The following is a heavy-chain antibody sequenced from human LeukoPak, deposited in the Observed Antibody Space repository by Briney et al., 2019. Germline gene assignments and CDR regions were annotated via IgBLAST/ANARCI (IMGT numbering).Heavy chain of an antibody. J-gene: IGHJ2*01. D-gene: IGHD6-13*01. CDR2: IYYSGST. CDR1: GGSISSYY. Sequence: PSETLSLTCTVSGGSISSYYWSWLRQPPGKGLEWIGYIYYSGSTNYNPSLKSRVTISVDTSKNQFSLKLSSVTAADTAVYYCARRSSSTNWYFDLWGRGALVTVSS. V-gene: IGHV4-59*08. CDR3: ARRSSSTNWYFDL.